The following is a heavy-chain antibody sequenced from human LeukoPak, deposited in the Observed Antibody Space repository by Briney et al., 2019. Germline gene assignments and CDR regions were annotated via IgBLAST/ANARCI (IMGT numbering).Heavy chain of an antibody. J-gene: IGHJ4*02. Sequence: PGGSLRLSCTVSRLSAGDNTMSWFRQAPGKGRGGVGFIRSKAYGETTEYAASVKGRFTNSRDDSKNIVYLQMDSLKTEDTAVYYCAKASNPWGQGTLVTVSS. CDR2: IRSKAYGETT. CDR3: AKASNP. V-gene: IGHV3-49*03. CDR1: RLSAGDNT.